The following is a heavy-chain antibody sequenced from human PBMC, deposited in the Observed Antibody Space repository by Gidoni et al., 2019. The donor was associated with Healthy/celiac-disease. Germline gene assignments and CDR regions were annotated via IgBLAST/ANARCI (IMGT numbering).Heavy chain of an antibody. D-gene: IGHD2-15*01. CDR2: IIPILGIA. CDR3: ARGCSGGSCPPPIYYYYGMDV. V-gene: IGHV1-69*02. Sequence: QVQLVQSGAEVKKPGSSVKVSCTASGATFSSYTISRQRQAPGPGLEGMGRIIPILGIANYAQKFQGRVTITADKSTSTAYMELSSLRSEDTAVYYCARGCSGGSCPPPIYYYYGMDVWGQGTTVTVSS. CDR1: GATFSSYT. J-gene: IGHJ6*02.